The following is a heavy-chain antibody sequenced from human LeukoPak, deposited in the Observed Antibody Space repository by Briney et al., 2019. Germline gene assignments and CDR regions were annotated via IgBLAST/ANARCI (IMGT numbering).Heavy chain of an antibody. J-gene: IGHJ4*02. Sequence: PSETLSLTCTVSGGSISSNSYYWGWIRQPPGKGLEWIGSIYYSGSPYYNPSLKSRVTISVDTSKNQFSLKVSSVTAADTAVYYCARWWTAKTGFDYWGQGTLVTVSS. D-gene: IGHD1-1*01. CDR2: IYYSGSP. V-gene: IGHV4-39*01. CDR1: GGSISSNSYY. CDR3: ARWWTAKTGFDY.